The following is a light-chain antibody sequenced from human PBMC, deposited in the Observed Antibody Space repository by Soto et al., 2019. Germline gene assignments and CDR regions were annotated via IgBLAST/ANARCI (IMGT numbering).Light chain of an antibody. CDR3: QQRSNWRLT. CDR1: QSVSSY. Sequence: EIVLTQSPATLSLSPGERATLSCRASQSVSSYLAWYQQKPGQAPRLLIYDASNRATGIPARFSGSGSGTDFTLTISILEPKDFAVYYCQQRSNWRLTFGGGTKVEIK. J-gene: IGKJ4*01. V-gene: IGKV3-11*01. CDR2: DAS.